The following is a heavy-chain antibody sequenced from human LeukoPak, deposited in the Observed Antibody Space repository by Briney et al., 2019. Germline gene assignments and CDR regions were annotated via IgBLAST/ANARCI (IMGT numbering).Heavy chain of an antibody. CDR2: INAGNGNT. Sequence: ASVKVSRKASGYTFTSYAMHWVRQAPGQRLEWMGWINAGNGNTKYSQKFQGRVTITRDTSASTAYMELSSLRSEDTAVYYCARTGEVPAALYGMDVWGQGTTVTVSS. J-gene: IGHJ6*02. CDR3: ARTGEVPAALYGMDV. CDR1: GYTFTSYA. D-gene: IGHD2-2*01. V-gene: IGHV1-3*01.